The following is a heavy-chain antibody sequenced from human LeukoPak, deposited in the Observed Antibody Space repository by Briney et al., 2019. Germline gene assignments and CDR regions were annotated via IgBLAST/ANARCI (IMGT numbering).Heavy chain of an antibody. CDR2: IRYDGSNK. Sequence: PGGSLRLSCAASGFTFSSYGMHWVRQAPGKGLEWVAFIRYDGSNKYYADSVKGRFTISRDNSKNTLYLQMNSLRAEDTAVYYCANGFDSSGYIHLDYWGQGALVTVSS. J-gene: IGHJ4*02. D-gene: IGHD3-22*01. CDR3: ANGFDSSGYIHLDY. CDR1: GFTFSSYG. V-gene: IGHV3-30*02.